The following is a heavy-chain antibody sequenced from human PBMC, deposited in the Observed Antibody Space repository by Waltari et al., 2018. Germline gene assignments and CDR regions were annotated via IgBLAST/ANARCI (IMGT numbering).Heavy chain of an antibody. J-gene: IGHJ3*02. D-gene: IGHD2-2*01. Sequence: QVQLVESGGGVVQPGRSLRLSCAASGFTFSSYAMHWVRQAPGKGLEWVAVISYDGSNKYYADSVKGRFTISRDNSKNTLYLQMNSLRAEDTAVYYCARGIPAAPVGDDAFDIWGQGTMVTVSS. CDR3: ARGIPAAPVGDDAFDI. CDR1: GFTFSSYA. V-gene: IGHV3-30-3*01. CDR2: ISYDGSNK.